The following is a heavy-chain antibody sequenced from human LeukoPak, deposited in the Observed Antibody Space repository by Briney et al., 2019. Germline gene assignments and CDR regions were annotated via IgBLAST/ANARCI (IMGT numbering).Heavy chain of an antibody. V-gene: IGHV4-39*01. CDR2: IYYSGST. CDR1: GGSISSSSYY. J-gene: IGHJ4*02. CDR3: ARNLYSSGISDY. Sequence: SETLSLTCTVSGGSISSSSYYWGWIRQPPGKGLEWIGSIYYSGSTYYNPSLKSRVTISVDTSKNQFSLKLSSVTAADTAVYYCARNLYSSGISDYWGQGTLVTVSS. D-gene: IGHD6-19*01.